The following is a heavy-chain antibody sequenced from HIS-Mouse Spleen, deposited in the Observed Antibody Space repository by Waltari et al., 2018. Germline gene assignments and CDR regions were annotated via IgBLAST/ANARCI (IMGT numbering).Heavy chain of an antibody. CDR3: AKSRGGDCYDY. V-gene: IGHV3-23*01. CDR2: ISGSGGST. Sequence: EVQLLESGGGLVQPGGSLRLSCSASGFTFSSYAMRLVRQPPGKGLEWGSAISGSGGSTYYADSVKGRFTISRDNSKNTLYLQMNSLRAEDTAVYYCAKSRGGDCYDYWGQGTLVTVSS. CDR1: GFTFSSYA. J-gene: IGHJ4*02. D-gene: IGHD2-21*01.